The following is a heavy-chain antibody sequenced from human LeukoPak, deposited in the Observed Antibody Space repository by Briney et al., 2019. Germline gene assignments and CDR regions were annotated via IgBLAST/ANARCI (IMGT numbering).Heavy chain of an antibody. D-gene: IGHD3-3*01. V-gene: IGHV4-34*01. CDR2: INHSGST. CDR1: GGSFSGYY. J-gene: IGHJ4*02. Sequence: SETLSLTCAVYGGSFSGYYWSWIRQPPGKGLEWIGEINHSGSTNYNPSLKSRVTISVDTSKNQFSLKLSSVTAADTAVYYCARAAIFGVVNPFDYWGQGTLVTVSS. CDR3: ARAAIFGVVNPFDY.